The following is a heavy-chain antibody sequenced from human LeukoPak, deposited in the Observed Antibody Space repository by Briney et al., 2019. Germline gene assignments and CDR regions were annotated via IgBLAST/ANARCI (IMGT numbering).Heavy chain of an antibody. V-gene: IGHV4-59*01. CDR3: ARDRASAGGFDY. CDR1: GGSMSGYF. Sequence: ASETLSLTCTVSGGSMSGYFWSWIRQPPGKGLEWIGYIYYSGTTNYNPSLQSRVTISVATSKNQFSLKLSSVTAADTALYYCARDRASAGGFDYWGQGTLVTVSS. D-gene: IGHD2-15*01. J-gene: IGHJ4*02. CDR2: IYYSGTT.